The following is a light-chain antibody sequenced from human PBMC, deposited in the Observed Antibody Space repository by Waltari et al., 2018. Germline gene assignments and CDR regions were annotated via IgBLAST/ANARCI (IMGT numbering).Light chain of an antibody. V-gene: IGLV2-14*01. CDR2: DVS. J-gene: IGLJ1*01. Sequence: QSALTHPASVSGSPGQSITISCTGTYSDVGSYYYLSWYQQYPGKAPKLVIYDVSSRPSGTSDRFSGSKSGNTASLIISGLQAEDEADYYCSSYTSNRHYVFGAGTTVTVL. CDR3: SSYTSNRHYV. CDR1: YSDVGSYYY.